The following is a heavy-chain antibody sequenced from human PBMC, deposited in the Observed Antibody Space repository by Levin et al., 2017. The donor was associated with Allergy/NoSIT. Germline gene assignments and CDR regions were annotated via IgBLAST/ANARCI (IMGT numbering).Heavy chain of an antibody. D-gene: IGHD2-2*01. CDR2: INSDGSST. CDR1: GFTFSSYW. Sequence: LSLTCAASGFTFSSYWMHWVRQAPGKGLVWVSRINSDGSSTSYADSVKGRFTISRDNAKNTLYLQMNSLRADDTAVYYCARSCGGTSCFEVMGYWGQGTLVTVSS. CDR3: ARSCGGTSCFEVMGY. V-gene: IGHV3-74*01. J-gene: IGHJ4*02.